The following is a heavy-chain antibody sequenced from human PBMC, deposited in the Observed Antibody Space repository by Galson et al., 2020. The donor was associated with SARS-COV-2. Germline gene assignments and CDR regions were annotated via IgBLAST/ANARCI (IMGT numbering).Heavy chain of an antibody. CDR2: IYPGDSDT. CDR3: ARAGHPAPYYFDY. Sequence: GESLKISCKGSAYTFPTYWIGWVRQMPGKGLEWMGIIYPGDSDTGYSPSFQGQVTISADKSISTAYLQWSSLKASDTAIYYCARAGHPAPYYFDYWGQGTLVTVSS. V-gene: IGHV5-51*01. J-gene: IGHJ4*02. D-gene: IGHD2-15*01. CDR1: AYTFPTYW.